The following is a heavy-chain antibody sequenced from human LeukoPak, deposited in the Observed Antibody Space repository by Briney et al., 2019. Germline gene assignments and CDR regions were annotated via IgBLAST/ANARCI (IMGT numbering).Heavy chain of an antibody. CDR3: ARSVLNYDILTGYYNGYYYYYMDV. D-gene: IGHD3-9*01. Sequence: ASVKVSCKASGYTFTSYDINWVRQATGQGLEWMGWMNPNSGNTGYAQKFQGRVTITADESTSTAYMELSSLRSEDTAVYYCARSVLNYDILTGYYNGYYYYYMDVWGKGTTVTISS. CDR1: GYTFTSYD. J-gene: IGHJ6*03. CDR2: MNPNSGNT. V-gene: IGHV1-8*01.